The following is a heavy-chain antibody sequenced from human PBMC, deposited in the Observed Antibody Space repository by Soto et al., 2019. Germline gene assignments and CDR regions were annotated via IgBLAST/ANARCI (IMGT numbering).Heavy chain of an antibody. CDR2: IYYSGST. J-gene: IGHJ5*02. Sequence: QVQLQESGPGLVKPSQTLSLTCTVSGGSISSGGYYWSWIRQHPGKGLEWIGYIYYSGSTYYNPSLKRRVTISVDTSKNQFSLKLSSVTAADTAVYYCARVQGWNPLERNWFDPWGQGTLVTVSS. CDR3: ARVQGWNPLERNWFDP. D-gene: IGHD1-1*01. CDR1: GGSISSGGYY. V-gene: IGHV4-31*03.